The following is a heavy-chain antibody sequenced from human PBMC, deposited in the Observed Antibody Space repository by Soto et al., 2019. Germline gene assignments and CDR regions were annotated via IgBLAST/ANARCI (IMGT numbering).Heavy chain of an antibody. J-gene: IGHJ4*02. Sequence: ITLKESGPTLVKPTQTLTLTCTFSGFSLSTSGVCVGWIRQPPGKALEWLALIYWDDDKRYSPSLKSRLTITKDTSKNQVVVTMTSTDPVYTATYYCAHRPSYCSGGSCYSGFDSWGQGTLVTVSS. CDR3: AHRPSYCSGGSCYSGFDS. V-gene: IGHV2-5*02. CDR2: IYWDDDK. D-gene: IGHD2-15*01. CDR1: GFSLSTSGVC.